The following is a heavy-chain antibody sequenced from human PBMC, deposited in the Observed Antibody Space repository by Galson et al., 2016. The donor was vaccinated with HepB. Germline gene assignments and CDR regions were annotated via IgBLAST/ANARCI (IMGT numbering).Heavy chain of an antibody. D-gene: IGHD2-15*01. CDR2: IRSKANSYAT. CDR1: GFTFSDSA. J-gene: IGHJ3*02. Sequence: LRLSCAASGFTFSDSAMHWVRRASGKGLEWVGRIRSKANSYATAYGASVKGRFTISRDDSENTAYLQMNSLKAEDTAVYYCTTGEAIVGAAYMRDAFDIWGPGTMVTVSS. CDR3: TTGEAIVGAAYMRDAFDI. V-gene: IGHV3-73*01.